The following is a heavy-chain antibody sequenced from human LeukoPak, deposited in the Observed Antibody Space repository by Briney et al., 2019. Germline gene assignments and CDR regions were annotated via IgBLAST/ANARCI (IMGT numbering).Heavy chain of an antibody. Sequence: GGSLRLSCAASGFTFSSYAMSWVRQAPGKGPEWVSVIYSGGTTYYADSVKGRFTISRDNSKNTLYLQMNSLRAEDTALYYCARELSSSDAFDIWGQGTMVTVSS. J-gene: IGHJ3*02. CDR2: IYSGGTT. CDR1: GFTFSSYA. CDR3: ARELSSSDAFDI. D-gene: IGHD6-19*01. V-gene: IGHV3-53*01.